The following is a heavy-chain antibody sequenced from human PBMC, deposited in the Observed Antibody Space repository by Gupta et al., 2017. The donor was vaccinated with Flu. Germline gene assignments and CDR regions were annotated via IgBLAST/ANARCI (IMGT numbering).Heavy chain of an antibody. CDR3: TRYQELVVVAATFDY. J-gene: IGHJ4*02. CDR1: GFTFGDYA. CDR2: IRSKAYGGTT. Sequence: EVQLVESGGGLVQPGRSLRLSCTASGFTFGDYAMSWVRQAPGKGLEWVGFIRSKAYGGTTEYAASVKGRFTISRDDSKSIAYLQMNSLKTEDTAVYYCTRYQELVVVAATFDYWGQGTLVTVSS. V-gene: IGHV3-49*04. D-gene: IGHD2-15*01.